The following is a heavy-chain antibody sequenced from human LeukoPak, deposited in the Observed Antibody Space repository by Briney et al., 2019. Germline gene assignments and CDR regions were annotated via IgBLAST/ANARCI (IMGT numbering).Heavy chain of an antibody. Sequence: GGSLRLSCAASGFTFSNYWMHLVRQAPGKGLVWVSRMNSDGSTASYADSVKGRFTISRDNAKNTLYLQMNSLRAEDTAVYYCARASSGWSPFDYWGQGTLVTVSS. V-gene: IGHV3-74*01. CDR2: MNSDGSTA. J-gene: IGHJ4*02. D-gene: IGHD6-19*01. CDR3: ARASSGWSPFDY. CDR1: GFTFSNYW.